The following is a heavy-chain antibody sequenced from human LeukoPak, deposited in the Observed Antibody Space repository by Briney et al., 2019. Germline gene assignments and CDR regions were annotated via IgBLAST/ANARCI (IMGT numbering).Heavy chain of an antibody. V-gene: IGHV4-61*02. J-gene: IGHJ4*02. D-gene: IGHD2-15*01. Sequence: SETLSLTCTVSGGSVSSGSYYWSWIRQPAGKGLEWIGRIYTSGSTNYNPSLKSRVTISIDTSKNHFSLRLSSVTAADTAVYYCARDGGGWSFDYWGQGTLVTVSS. CDR1: GGSVSSGSYY. CDR2: IYTSGST. CDR3: ARDGGGWSFDY.